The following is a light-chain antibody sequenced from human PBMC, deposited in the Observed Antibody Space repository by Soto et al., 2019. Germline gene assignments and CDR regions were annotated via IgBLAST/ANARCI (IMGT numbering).Light chain of an antibody. Sequence: QSVLTQPASVSGSPGQSITISCTGTSSDVWSYNLVSWYQQRPGKAPKLMIYEVTKRPSGVSNRFSGSKSGNTASLTISGLQAEDEADYYCCSYAGSSTFLYVFGTGTKVTVL. CDR3: CSYAGSSTFLYV. CDR1: SSDVWSYNL. V-gene: IGLV2-23*02. CDR2: EVT. J-gene: IGLJ1*01.